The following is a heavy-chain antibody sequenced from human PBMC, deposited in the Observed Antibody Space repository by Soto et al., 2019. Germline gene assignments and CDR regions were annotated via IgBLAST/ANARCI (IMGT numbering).Heavy chain of an antibody. V-gene: IGHV3-30*18. D-gene: IGHD3-22*01. J-gene: IGHJ4*02. Sequence: QVQLVESGGGVVQPGRSLRLSCAASGFTFNSYGMHWVRQAPGKGLEWVAIISYDGSNKYYADAVTGRFTISRDNSKNRLYVHVNSLRVEDTAVYYCAEDLMVYRSGYHYGGDHWGEGTLVAVSS. CDR2: ISYDGSNK. CDR1: GFTFNSYG. CDR3: AEDLMVYRSGYHYGGDH.